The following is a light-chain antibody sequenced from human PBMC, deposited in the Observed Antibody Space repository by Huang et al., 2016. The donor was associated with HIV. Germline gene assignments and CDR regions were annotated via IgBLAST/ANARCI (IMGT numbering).Light chain of an antibody. CDR3: QQYESSPWT. CDR2: VAS. V-gene: IGKV3-20*01. J-gene: IGKJ1*01. Sequence: EIVLTQSPGTLSLSRGERATLSCRASQSVSRSYLGWYQQKAGQAPRLLSYVASSRAPGIPDRFSGSGSGTDFTLTISRLEPEDFAIYYCQQYESSPWTFGQGTKVEMK. CDR1: QSVSRSY.